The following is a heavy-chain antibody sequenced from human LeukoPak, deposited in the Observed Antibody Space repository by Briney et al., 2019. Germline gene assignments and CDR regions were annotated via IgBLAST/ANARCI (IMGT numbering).Heavy chain of an antibody. CDR1: GGSVSAFY. Sequence: SETLSLTCAVSGGSVSAFYWSWIRQPPGKGLQWIGYVSYTGSTNHTGSTNYNPSLKSRVNISVDTSNNQFSLKLSSLTAADTAVYFCARNRVATIYGKFDYWGQGTLVTVSS. V-gene: IGHV4-59*02. CDR3: ARNRVATIYGKFDY. CDR2: VSYTGSTNHTGST. D-gene: IGHD5-12*01. J-gene: IGHJ4*02.